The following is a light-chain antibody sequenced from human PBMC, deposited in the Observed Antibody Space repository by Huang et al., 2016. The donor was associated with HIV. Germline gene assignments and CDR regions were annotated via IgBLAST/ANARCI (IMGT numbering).Light chain of an antibody. J-gene: IGKJ4*01. CDR2: AAS. V-gene: IGKV1-39*01. CDR1: QTISTF. CDR3: QQTSSVPLT. Sequence: DIQMTQSPSSLSASVGDRISITCRASQTISTFLNWYQQKPGKAPKLLIYAASNLQTGVSSRFSGPRSGTLFTLTVTVRLPDDFSTCFCQQTSSVPLTFGGGTKVDMK.